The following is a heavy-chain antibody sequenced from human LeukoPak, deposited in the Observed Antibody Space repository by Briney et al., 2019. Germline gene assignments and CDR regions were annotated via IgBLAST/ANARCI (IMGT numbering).Heavy chain of an antibody. CDR2: IYYSGST. J-gene: IGHJ5*02. CDR1: GGSISSSSYY. Sequence: SETLSLTCTVSGGSISSSSYYWGWIRQPPGKGLEWIGSIYYSGSTYYNPSLKSRVTISVDTSKNQFSLKLSSVTAADTAVYYCARDREGEVTGFDPWGQGTLVTVSS. D-gene: IGHD3-16*01. CDR3: ARDREGEVTGFDP. V-gene: IGHV4-39*07.